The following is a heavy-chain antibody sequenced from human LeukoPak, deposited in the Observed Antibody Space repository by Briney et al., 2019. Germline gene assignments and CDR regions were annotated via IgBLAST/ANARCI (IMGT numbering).Heavy chain of an antibody. Sequence: GGSLRLSCAASGFTFSSYAMHWVRQAPGKALEYVSTISTNGGSTYYANSVKGRFTISRDNSKNTLYLQMGSLRAEDMAVYFCARDRGPDSSGYWHFDLWGRGTLVTVSS. CDR1: GFTFSSYA. CDR3: ARDRGPDSSGYWHFDL. CDR2: ISTNGGST. J-gene: IGHJ2*01. D-gene: IGHD3-22*01. V-gene: IGHV3-64*01.